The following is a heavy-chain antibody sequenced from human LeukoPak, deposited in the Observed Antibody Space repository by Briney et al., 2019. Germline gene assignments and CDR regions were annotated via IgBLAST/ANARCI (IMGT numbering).Heavy chain of an antibody. D-gene: IGHD3-3*01. Sequence: AETLSLTCTVSGYSISSGYYWGWIRPPPGKGLEWIGSIYHSGSTYYNPSLKSRVTISVDTSKNQFSLKLSSVTAADTAVYYCATDFWSGTNIIDYWGQGTLVTVSS. CDR2: IYHSGST. V-gene: IGHV4-38-2*02. CDR3: ATDFWSGTNIIDY. J-gene: IGHJ4*02. CDR1: GYSISSGYY.